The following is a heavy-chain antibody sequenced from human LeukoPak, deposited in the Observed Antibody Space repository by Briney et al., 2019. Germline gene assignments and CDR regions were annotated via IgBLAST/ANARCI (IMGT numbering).Heavy chain of an antibody. V-gene: IGHV4-59*01. CDR2: IYYSGST. Sequence: PSETLSLTCTVSGGSISSYYWSWIRQPPGKGLEWIGYIYYSGSTNYNPSLKSRATISVDTSKNQFSLKLSSVTAADTAVYYCARRDGYNSYYFDYWGQGTLVTVSS. D-gene: IGHD5-24*01. CDR1: GGSISSYY. CDR3: ARRDGYNSYYFDY. J-gene: IGHJ4*02.